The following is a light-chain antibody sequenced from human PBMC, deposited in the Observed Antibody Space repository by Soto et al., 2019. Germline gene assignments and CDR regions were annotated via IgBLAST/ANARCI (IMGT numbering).Light chain of an antibody. V-gene: IGLV1-40*01. CDR3: QSYDSSLHGWV. CDR2: GNN. J-gene: IGLJ3*02. Sequence: QAVVTQPPSVSGAPGQRVTISCTGSSANIGAGFDSHWYQQFPGTAPKLLIFGNNNRPSGVPDRFSGSKSGTSASLAITGLQAEDEADYYCQSYDSSLHGWVFGGGTKLTVL. CDR1: SANIGAGFD.